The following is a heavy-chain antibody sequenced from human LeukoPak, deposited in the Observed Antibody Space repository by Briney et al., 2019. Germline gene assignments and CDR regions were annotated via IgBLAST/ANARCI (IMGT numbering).Heavy chain of an antibody. Sequence: PGGSLRLSCAASGFTFSSYEMNWVRQAPGKGLEWVSYISSSGNTIFYADSVKGRFTLSRDNAKNSLFLQMNSLRAEDTAAYYCAREDGGYGAYVGYWGQGTLVTVSS. CDR1: GFTFSSYE. V-gene: IGHV3-48*03. J-gene: IGHJ4*02. CDR2: ISSSGNTI. D-gene: IGHD4-17*01. CDR3: AREDGGYGAYVGY.